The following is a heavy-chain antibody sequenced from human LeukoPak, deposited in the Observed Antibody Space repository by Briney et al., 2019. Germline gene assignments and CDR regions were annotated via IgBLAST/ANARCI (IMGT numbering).Heavy chain of an antibody. Sequence: GGSLRLSCAASGFTFSSFTMTWVRQAPGKGLEWVSAIGGRGGSTYYADSLEGRFTIARDNSRDMVYLQMNSLKVEDTAIYYCGKEGGAWGQGTKVTVSS. CDR2: IGGRGGST. J-gene: IGHJ5*02. V-gene: IGHV3-23*01. D-gene: IGHD3-16*01. CDR3: GKEGGA. CDR1: GFTFSSFT.